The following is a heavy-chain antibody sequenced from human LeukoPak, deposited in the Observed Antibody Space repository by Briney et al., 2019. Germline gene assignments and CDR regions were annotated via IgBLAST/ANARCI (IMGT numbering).Heavy chain of an antibody. V-gene: IGHV2-5*02. CDR1: GFSLSTSAVD. D-gene: IGHD6-13*01. J-gene: IGHJ4*02. CDR2: IYWDDDK. CDR3: AQLKAAGDYFDY. Sequence: SGPTLVNPTQTLTLTCTFSGFSLSTSAVDVGWIRQPPGRALDWLALIYWDDDKRYSPSLKSRLTITKDTSKNQVVLTMTNMDPVDTATSYCAQLKAAGDYFDYWGQGTLVTVSS.